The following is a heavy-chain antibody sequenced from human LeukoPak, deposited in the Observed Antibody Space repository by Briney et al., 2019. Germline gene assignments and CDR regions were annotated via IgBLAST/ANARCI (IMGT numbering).Heavy chain of an antibody. J-gene: IGHJ4*02. Sequence: GGSLRLSCAASGFTFSDYYMSWIRQAPGKGLEWVSYVSTTTSYTNYADSVKGRFTISRDNAKNSLYLQINSLRAEDTAVYYCARGQWLFDYWGQGTLVTVSS. CDR2: VSTTTSYT. D-gene: IGHD6-19*01. V-gene: IGHV3-11*05. CDR1: GFTFSDYY. CDR3: ARGQWLFDY.